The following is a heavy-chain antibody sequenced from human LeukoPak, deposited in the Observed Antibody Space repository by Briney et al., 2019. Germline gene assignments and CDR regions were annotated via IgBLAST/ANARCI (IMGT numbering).Heavy chain of an antibody. V-gene: IGHV3-21*01. CDR3: ARVPPSAHQLLSSDY. Sequence: GGSLRLSCAASGFTFSNYGMNWVRQAPGKGLEWVSSISSSSSYIYYADSVKGRFTISRDNAKNSLYLQMSSLRAEDTAVYYCARVPPSAHQLLSSDYWGQGTPVTVSS. CDR1: GFTFSNYG. CDR2: ISSSSSYI. J-gene: IGHJ4*02. D-gene: IGHD2-2*01.